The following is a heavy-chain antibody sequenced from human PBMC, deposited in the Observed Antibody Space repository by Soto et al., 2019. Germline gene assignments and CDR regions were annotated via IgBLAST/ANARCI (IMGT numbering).Heavy chain of an antibody. D-gene: IGHD4-17*01. CDR2: IYHSGST. CDR1: GGSISSGGYS. V-gene: IGHV4-30-2*01. Sequence: SETLSLTCAVSGGSISSGGYSWSWIRQPPGKGLEWIGYIYHSGSTYYNPSLKSRVTISVDRSKNQFSLKLSSVTAADTAVYYCAIARYGDYDFDYWGQGTLVTVSS. J-gene: IGHJ4*02. CDR3: AIARYGDYDFDY.